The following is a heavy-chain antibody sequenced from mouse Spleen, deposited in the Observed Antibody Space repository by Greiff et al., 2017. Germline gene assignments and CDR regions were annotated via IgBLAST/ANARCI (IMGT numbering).Heavy chain of an antibody. CDR1: GFTFSDYY. D-gene: IGHD2-2*01. J-gene: IGHJ4*01. CDR3: ARQGIYYGYDYAMDY. CDR2: ISNGGGST. V-gene: IGHV5-12*02. Sequence: EVMLVESGGGLVQPGGSLKLSCATSGFTFSDYYMYWVRQTPEKRLEWVAYISNGGGSTYYPDTVKGRFTISRDNAKNTLYLQMSRLKSEDTAMYYCARQGIYYGYDYAMDYWGQGTSVTVSS.